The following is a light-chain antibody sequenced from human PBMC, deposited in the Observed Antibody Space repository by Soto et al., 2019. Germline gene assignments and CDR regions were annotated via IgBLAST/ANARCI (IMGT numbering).Light chain of an antibody. V-gene: IGKV3-15*01. CDR1: QNVNRN. Sequence: EVVMTQSPVTLSVSPGDTATLSCRASQNVNRNLAWLQQKPGQAPRLLIHGASTRATGIPARFSGSGSGTEFTLTISSLQSEDFAVYYCQHYNYWPYTFGQGTKVDIK. CDR3: QHYNYWPYT. CDR2: GAS. J-gene: IGKJ2*01.